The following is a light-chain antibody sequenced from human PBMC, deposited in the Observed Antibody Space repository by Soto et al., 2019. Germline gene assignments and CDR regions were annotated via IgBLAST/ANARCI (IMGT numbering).Light chain of an antibody. CDR3: QQHANWPPLT. CDR2: AAS. V-gene: IGKV3-15*01. Sequence: EVVMTQSPATLSVSPGERATLSCRASQNVRDQLVWYQQKPGQAPRLLIYAASTRATGIPARFSGSGSGTEFTLTISSLQSEDFAVYYCQQHANWPPLTFGGGTKVEIK. J-gene: IGKJ4*01. CDR1: QNVRDQ.